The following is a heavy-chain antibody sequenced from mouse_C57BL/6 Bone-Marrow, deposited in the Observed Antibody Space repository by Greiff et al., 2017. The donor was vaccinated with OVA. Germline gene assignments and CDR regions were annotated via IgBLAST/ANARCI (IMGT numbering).Heavy chain of an antibody. Sequence: EVQLQQSGPELVKPGASVKISCKASGYTFTDYYMNWVKQSHGKSLEWIGDINPNNGGTSYNQTFKGKATLTVDKSSSTAYMELRSLTSEDSAVYYCARRTVVYFDYWGQGTTLTVSS. D-gene: IGHD1-1*01. V-gene: IGHV1-26*01. CDR2: INPNNGGT. CDR3: ARRTVVYFDY. J-gene: IGHJ2*01. CDR1: GYTFTDYY.